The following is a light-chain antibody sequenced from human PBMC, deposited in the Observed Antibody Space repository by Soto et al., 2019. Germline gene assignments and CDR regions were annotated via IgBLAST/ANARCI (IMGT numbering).Light chain of an antibody. CDR3: QQGYSTPVT. CDR1: QRISSS. J-gene: IGKJ1*01. V-gene: IGKV1-39*01. Sequence: DIQMTQFPSSLSASVGARFTTTCRASQRISSSLNWYQQKPGKAPKILIYAASSVQSGVPSSLSGSGSGADFTLSISSLQPEDSAAYFCQQGYSTPVTFGHGTKVDIK. CDR2: AAS.